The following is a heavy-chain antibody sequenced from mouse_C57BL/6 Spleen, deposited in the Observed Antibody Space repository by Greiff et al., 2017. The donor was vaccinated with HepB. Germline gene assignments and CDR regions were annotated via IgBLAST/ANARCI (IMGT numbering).Heavy chain of an antibody. D-gene: IGHD1-1*01. CDR1: GYTFTSYW. CDR2: IHPSDSDT. CDR3: AIEGYYGSSALGYFDV. J-gene: IGHJ1*03. Sequence: VQLQQPGAELVKPGASVKVSCKASGYTFTSYWMHWVKQRPGQGLEWIGRIHPSDSDTNYNEKFKGKATLTVDKSSSAAYMQLSSLTSEDSAVFYCAIEGYYGSSALGYFDVWGTGTTVTVSS. V-gene: IGHV1-74*01.